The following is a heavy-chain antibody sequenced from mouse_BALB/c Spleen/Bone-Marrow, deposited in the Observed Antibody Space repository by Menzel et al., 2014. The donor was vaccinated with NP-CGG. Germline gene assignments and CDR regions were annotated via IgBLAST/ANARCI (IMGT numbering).Heavy chain of an antibody. V-gene: IGHV1-69*02. D-gene: IGHD2-1*01. CDR2: IDPSDSYT. J-gene: IGHJ4*01. CDR1: GYTFTSYW. CDR3: ALIYYGNYDYAMDY. Sequence: VHLVESGAELVKPGASVKLSCKASGYTFTSYWMHWVKRRPGQGLEWIGEIDPSDSYTNYNQKFKGKATLTVDKSSSTAYMQLSSLTSEDSAVYYCALIYYGNYDYAMDYWGQGTSVTVSS.